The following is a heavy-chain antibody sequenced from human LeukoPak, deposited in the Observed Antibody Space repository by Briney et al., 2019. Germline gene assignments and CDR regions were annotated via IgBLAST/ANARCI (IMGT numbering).Heavy chain of an antibody. CDR3: VRGGWELDY. J-gene: IGHJ4*02. CDR2: IKEDRTAD. CDR1: GFTVRDFW. D-gene: IGHD4-23*01. Sequence: GGSLRLSCAASGFTVRDFWMAWVRQAPGKGLEWVAHIKEDRTADYYVDSVKGRFTISKDDGKYSLHLQMNSLRVEDTAVYYCVRGGWELDYWGQGTLVTVSS. V-gene: IGHV3-7*03.